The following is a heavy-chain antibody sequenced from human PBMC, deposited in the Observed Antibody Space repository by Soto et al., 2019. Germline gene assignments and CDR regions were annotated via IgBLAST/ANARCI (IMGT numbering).Heavy chain of an antibody. Sequence: GGSLRLSCAASGFTFSSYGMHGVRQAPGKGLEWVAVISYDGSNKYYADSVKGRFTISRDNSKNTLYLQMNSLRAEDTAVYYCALTADYYGMDVWGQGTTVTVSS. CDR3: ALTADYYGMDV. V-gene: IGHV3-30*03. J-gene: IGHJ6*02. D-gene: IGHD6-25*01. CDR1: GFTFSSYG. CDR2: ISYDGSNK.